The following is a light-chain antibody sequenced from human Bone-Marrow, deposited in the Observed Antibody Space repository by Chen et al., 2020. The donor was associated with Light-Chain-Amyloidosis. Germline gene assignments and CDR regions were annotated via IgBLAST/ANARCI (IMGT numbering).Light chain of an antibody. V-gene: IGLV2-14*01. CDR3: SSYTITNTLV. Sequence: QSALTQPASVSGSPGQSITISCTGTSSDVGGDNHVSWYQQDPDKAPKLMIYVVTNRPSWVPERFSGSKSDNTASLTISGLQTEDEADYFCSSYTITNTLVFGGGTRVTVL. J-gene: IGLJ1*01. CDR1: SSDVGGDNH. CDR2: VVT.